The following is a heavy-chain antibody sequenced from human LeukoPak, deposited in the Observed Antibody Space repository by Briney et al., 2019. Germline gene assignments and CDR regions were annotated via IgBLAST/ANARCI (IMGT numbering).Heavy chain of an antibody. CDR3: AREPRGYSYGGPYYYYYMDV. D-gene: IGHD5-18*01. Sequence: GSLRLSCAASGFTFSSYAMSWVRQAPGKGLEWVSAFSGRGGSTYYADSVKGRFTISRDNSKNTLYLQMNSLRAEDTAVYYCAREPRGYSYGGPYYYYYMDVWGKGTTVTVSS. V-gene: IGHV3-23*01. CDR1: GFTFSSYA. J-gene: IGHJ6*03. CDR2: FSGRGGST.